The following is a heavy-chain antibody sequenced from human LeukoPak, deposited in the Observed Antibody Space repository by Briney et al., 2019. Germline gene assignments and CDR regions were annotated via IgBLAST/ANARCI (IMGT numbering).Heavy chain of an antibody. CDR3: ARDQLLYYDFWSGYNWFDP. CDR2: IWYDGSNK. CDR1: GFTFSSYG. Sequence: PGGSLRLSCAASGFTFSSYGMHWVRQAPGKGLEWVAVIWYDGSNKYYADSVKGRFTISRDNSKNTLYLQMNSLRAEDTAVYYCARDQLLYYDFWSGYNWFDPWGQGTLVTVSS. J-gene: IGHJ5*02. D-gene: IGHD3-3*01. V-gene: IGHV3-33*01.